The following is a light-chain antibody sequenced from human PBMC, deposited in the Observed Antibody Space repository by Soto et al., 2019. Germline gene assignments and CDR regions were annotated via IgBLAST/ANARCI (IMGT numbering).Light chain of an antibody. CDR1: QSVSSSY. CDR2: GAS. Sequence: EIVLTQSPATLSLSPGERATLSCRASQSVSSSYLAWYQQKPGQAPRLLIYGASSRATGIPDRFSGSGSGTDFTLTISRLEPEDFAVYYCQQYNNWWTFGQGTKVDI. CDR3: QQYNNWWT. J-gene: IGKJ1*01. V-gene: IGKV3-20*01.